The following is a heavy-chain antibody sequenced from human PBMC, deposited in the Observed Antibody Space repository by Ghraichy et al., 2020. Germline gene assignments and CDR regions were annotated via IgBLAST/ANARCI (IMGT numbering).Heavy chain of an antibody. CDR2: INPSGGST. J-gene: IGHJ4*02. D-gene: IGHD3-3*01. Sequence: ASVKVSCKASGYTFTSYYMHWVRQAPGQGLEWMGIINPSGGSTSYAQKFQGRVTMTRDTSTSTVYMELSSLRSEDTVVYYCAREGKYYDFWSGYYRPHPIDYWGQGTLVTVSS. CDR3: AREGKYYDFWSGYYRPHPIDY. V-gene: IGHV1-46*01. CDR1: GYTFTSYY.